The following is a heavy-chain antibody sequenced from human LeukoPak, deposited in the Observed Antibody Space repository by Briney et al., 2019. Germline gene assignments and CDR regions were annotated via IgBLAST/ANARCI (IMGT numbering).Heavy chain of an antibody. CDR3: ARDWLSGYCSSTSCYTRFDP. CDR1: GGTFSSYA. Sequence: ASVKVSCKASGGTFSSYAISWVRQAPGQGLEWMGGIIPIFGTANYAQKFQGRVTITADESTSTAYMELSSLRSEDTAVYYCARDWLSGYCSSTSCYTRFDPWGQGTLVTVSS. CDR2: IIPIFGTA. D-gene: IGHD2-2*02. V-gene: IGHV1-69*13. J-gene: IGHJ5*02.